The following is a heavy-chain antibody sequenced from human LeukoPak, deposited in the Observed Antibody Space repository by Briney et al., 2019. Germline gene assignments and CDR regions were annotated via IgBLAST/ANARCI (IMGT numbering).Heavy chain of an antibody. V-gene: IGHV1-18*01. Sequence: ASVKVSCKASGCTFTTYGISWVRQAPGQGLEWMGWISAHNGDTKFAEKFQGRVILTTDTPTTTANMELRSLRSDDTAVYYCAREPRDGYNFAEAFDIWGQGTMVTVSS. CDR2: ISAHNGDT. D-gene: IGHD5-24*01. J-gene: IGHJ3*02. CDR1: GCTFTTYG. CDR3: AREPRDGYNFAEAFDI.